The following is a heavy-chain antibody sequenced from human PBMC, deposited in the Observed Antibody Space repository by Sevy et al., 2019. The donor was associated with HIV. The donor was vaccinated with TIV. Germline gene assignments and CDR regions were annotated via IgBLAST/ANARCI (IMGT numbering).Heavy chain of an antibody. V-gene: IGHV3-21*01. D-gene: IGHD2-2*01. CDR1: GFTFSSYS. Sequence: GGSMRLSCAASGFTFSSYSMNWVRQAPGKGLEWVSSISSSSSYIYYADSVKGRFTISRDNAKNSLYLQMNSLRAEDTAVYYCARDPPPTYQIWGQGTMVTVSS. CDR3: ARDPPPTYQI. CDR2: ISSSSSYI. J-gene: IGHJ3*02.